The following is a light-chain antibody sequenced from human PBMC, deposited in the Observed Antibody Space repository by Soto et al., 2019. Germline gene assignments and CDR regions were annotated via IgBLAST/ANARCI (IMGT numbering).Light chain of an antibody. J-gene: IGLJ1*01. CDR3: ASWDDSLNGPV. CDR2: EVT. V-gene: IGLV2-8*01. CDR1: SSDVGGYDY. Sequence: QSVLTQPPSASGSPGQSVTISCTGTSSDVGGYDYVSWYQQHPGKAPKLMIYEVTIRPSGVSDRFSGSKSGNTASLTVSGLQAEDEADYYCASWDDSLNGPVFGTGTKVTFL.